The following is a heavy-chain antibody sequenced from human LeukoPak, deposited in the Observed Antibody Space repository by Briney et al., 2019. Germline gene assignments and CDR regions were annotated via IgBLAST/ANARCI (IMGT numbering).Heavy chain of an antibody. CDR3: ARQYYYDSSGYLPRRTKTRAFDI. Sequence: GGSLRLSCAASGFTFSGYAMSWVRQAPGKGLEWVSAISGSGGSTYYADSVKGRFTISRDNSKNTLYLQMNSLRAEDTAVYYCARQYYYDSSGYLPRRTKTRAFDIWGQGTMVTVSS. D-gene: IGHD3-22*01. V-gene: IGHV3-23*01. J-gene: IGHJ3*02. CDR2: ISGSGGST. CDR1: GFTFSGYA.